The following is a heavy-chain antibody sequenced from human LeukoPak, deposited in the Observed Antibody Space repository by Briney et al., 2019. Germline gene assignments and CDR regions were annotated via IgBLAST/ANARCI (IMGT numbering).Heavy chain of an antibody. J-gene: IGHJ4*02. V-gene: IGHV3-53*01. CDR1: GFTFSDHY. Sequence: GGSLRLSCAASGFTFSDHYMDWVRQALGKGLEWVSVIYSGGSTYYADSVKGRFTISRDNSKNTLYLQMNSLRAEDTAVYYCARESDSSSYDYWGQGTLVTVSS. D-gene: IGHD6-13*01. CDR2: IYSGGST. CDR3: ARESDSSSYDY.